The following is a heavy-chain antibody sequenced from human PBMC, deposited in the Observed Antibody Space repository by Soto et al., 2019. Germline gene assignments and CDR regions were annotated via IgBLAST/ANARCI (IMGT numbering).Heavy chain of an antibody. CDR1: VYTFTRYG. Sequence: GXSVKVSCEASVYTFTRYGISWVRQAPGQGLEWMGWISANNGDTNYAQKLQGRVTMTTDTSTSTAYMELRSLRSDDTAVYYCARAYTYYYDSSGYYWFDPWGQGTLVTGSS. CDR3: ARAYTYYYDSSGYYWFDP. V-gene: IGHV1-18*01. CDR2: ISANNGDT. J-gene: IGHJ5*02. D-gene: IGHD3-22*01.